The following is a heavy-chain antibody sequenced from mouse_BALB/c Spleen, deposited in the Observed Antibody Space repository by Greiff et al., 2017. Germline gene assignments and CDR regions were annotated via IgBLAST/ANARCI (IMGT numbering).Heavy chain of an antibody. D-gene: IGHD1-1*02. J-gene: IGHJ4*01. V-gene: IGHV5-6*02. CDR3: ARQPGNYFIDY. CDR2: ISSGGSYT. Sequence: EVMLVESGGDLVKPGGSLKLSCAASGFTFSSYGMSWVRQTPDKRLEWVATISSGGSYTYYPDSVKGRFTISRDNAKNTLYLQMSSLKSEDTAMYYCARQPGNYFIDYWGQGTSVTVSS. CDR1: GFTFSSYG.